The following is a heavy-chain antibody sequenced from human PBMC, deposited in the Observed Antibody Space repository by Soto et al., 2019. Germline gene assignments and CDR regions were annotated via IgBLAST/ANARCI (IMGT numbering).Heavy chain of an antibody. D-gene: IGHD6-19*01. CDR3: ASAAVTGTAGLDF. Sequence: ASVKVSCKASGYTFSGFYMHWVRQAPGQGLEWMGRTNPNSGGTKSAEKFQGRVTMTRDTSISTAYMELSRLTSDDTAVYYCASAAVTGTAGLDFWGQGTQVTVSS. V-gene: IGHV1-2*06. CDR2: TNPNSGGT. J-gene: IGHJ4*02. CDR1: GYTFSGFY.